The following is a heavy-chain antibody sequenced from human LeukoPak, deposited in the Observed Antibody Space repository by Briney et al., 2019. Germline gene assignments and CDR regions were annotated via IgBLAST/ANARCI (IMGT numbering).Heavy chain of an antibody. V-gene: IGHV4-59*08. J-gene: IGHJ3*01. CDR3: ARIPDSSAYPDAFDV. D-gene: IGHD3-22*01. Sequence: SETLSLTCTVSGGSISSYYWSWIRQPPGTGLEWIGYIYYSGSTNYNPSLKSRVTISVDTSKNQFSLKLSSVTAADTAVYYCARIPDSSAYPDAFDVWGQGTMVTVSS. CDR2: IYYSGST. CDR1: GGSISSYY.